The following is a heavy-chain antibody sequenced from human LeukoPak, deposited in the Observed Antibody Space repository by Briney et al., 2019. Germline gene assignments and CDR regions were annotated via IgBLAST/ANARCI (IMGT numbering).Heavy chain of an antibody. V-gene: IGHV6-1*01. CDR1: GDSVPGSGVG. D-gene: IGHD1-7*01. CDR2: IYYWSKWHY. Sequence: SQTLSLTCAISGDSVPGSGVGWHWIRQSPSRGLEWLGKIYYWSKWHYDYAISVKSRIAINPDTSKNQFSLQLDSVTPDDTAVYYCARSKNYAFDYWGPGALVTVSS. J-gene: IGHJ4*02. CDR3: ARSKNYAFDY.